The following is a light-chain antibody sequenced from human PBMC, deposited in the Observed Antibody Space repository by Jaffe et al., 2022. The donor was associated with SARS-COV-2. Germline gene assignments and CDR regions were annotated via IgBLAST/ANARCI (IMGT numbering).Light chain of an antibody. CDR1: QSVGSN. CDR2: GAS. V-gene: IGKV3-15*01. J-gene: IGKJ1*01. CDR3: QHYNNWPPWT. Sequence: EIVMTQSPAILSASPGERASLSCRASQSVGSNLAWYQQKPGQAPRLLIFGASTRATGIPARFSGTGSGTDFTLTISSLQSEDFAVYYCQHYNNWPPWTFGRGTKVEIK.